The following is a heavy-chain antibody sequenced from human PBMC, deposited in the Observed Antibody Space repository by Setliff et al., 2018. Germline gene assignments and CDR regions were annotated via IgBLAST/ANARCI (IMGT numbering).Heavy chain of an antibody. CDR1: GFTFDDYA. CDR2: VNDDGSSA. D-gene: IGHD6-25*01. CDR3: VRDTTSGWMLTN. Sequence: QRLSCSTSGFTFDDYAMHWVRQDPGKGLVWVSRVNDDGSSAMYADSVKGRFTMSRDNAKNTLYLQMNSLRAEDTAVYYCVRDTTSGWMLTNWGQGTLVTVSS. J-gene: IGHJ4*02. V-gene: IGHV3-74*03.